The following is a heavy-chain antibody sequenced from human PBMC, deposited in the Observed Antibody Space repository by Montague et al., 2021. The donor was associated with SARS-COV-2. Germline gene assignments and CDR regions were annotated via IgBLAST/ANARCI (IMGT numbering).Heavy chain of an antibody. D-gene: IGHD5-12*01. CDR1: GGSISSSSYY. CDR3: ARHERQWLRLYPYYFDY. Sequence: SDTLSLTRTVSGGSISSSSYYWGWIRQPPGKGLGWIGSIYYSGSTYYNPSLKSRVTISVDTSKNQFSLKLSSVTAADTAMYYCARHERQWLRLYPYYFDYWGQGTLVTVSS. J-gene: IGHJ4*02. CDR2: IYYSGST. V-gene: IGHV4-39*01.